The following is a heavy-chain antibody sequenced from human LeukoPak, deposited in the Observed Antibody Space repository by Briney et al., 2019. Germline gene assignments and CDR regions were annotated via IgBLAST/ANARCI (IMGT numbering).Heavy chain of an antibody. D-gene: IGHD3-3*01. J-gene: IGHJ4*02. Sequence: ASVKVSCKASGYTFTSYGISWVRQAPGQGLEWMGWISAYNGNTNYAQKLQGRVTMTTDTSTSTAYMELRSLRSDDTAVYYCARDLSYYDFWSGSTYWGQGTLVTVSS. CDR2: ISAYNGNT. CDR3: ARDLSYYDFWSGSTY. V-gene: IGHV1-18*01. CDR1: GYTFTSYG.